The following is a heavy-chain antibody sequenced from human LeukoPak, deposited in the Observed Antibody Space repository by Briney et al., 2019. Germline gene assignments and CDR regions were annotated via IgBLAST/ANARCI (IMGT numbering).Heavy chain of an antibody. CDR3: ASHSCGWYSDFDY. CDR2: ISSSGSTI. J-gene: IGHJ4*02. D-gene: IGHD6-19*01. Sequence: GGSLRLSCAASGFTFSSYEMNWVRQAPGKGLEWVSYISSSGSTIYYADSVKGRFTISRDNAKNSLYLQMNSLRAEDAAVYYCASHSCGWYSDFDYWGQGTLVTVSS. V-gene: IGHV3-48*03. CDR1: GFTFSSYE.